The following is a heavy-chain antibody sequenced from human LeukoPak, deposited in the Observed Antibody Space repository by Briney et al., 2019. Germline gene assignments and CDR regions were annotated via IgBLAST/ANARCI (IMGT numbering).Heavy chain of an antibody. V-gene: IGHV4-30-2*01. Sequence: SETLSLTCAVYGGSFSGYSWSWIRQPPGKGLEWIGYIYHSGSTYYNPSLKSRVTISVDRSKNQFSLKLSSVTAADTAVYYCATVTNRYYYYGMDVWGQGTTVTVSS. J-gene: IGHJ6*02. CDR3: ATVTNRYYYYGMDV. D-gene: IGHD4-17*01. CDR1: GGSFSGYS. CDR2: IYHSGST.